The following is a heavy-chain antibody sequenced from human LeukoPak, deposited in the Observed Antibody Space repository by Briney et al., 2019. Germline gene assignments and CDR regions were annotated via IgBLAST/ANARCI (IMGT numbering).Heavy chain of an antibody. J-gene: IGHJ4*02. Sequence: GESLKISCKGSAYNFTSYWIGWVRQMPGKGLEWMGIIYPGDSDTRYSPSFQGQVTISADKSISTAYLQWSSLKASDTAIYYCARHASGATSYYLDYWGQGTLVTVSS. CDR3: ARHASGATSYYLDY. V-gene: IGHV5-51*01. CDR2: IYPGDSDT. CDR1: AYNFTSYW. D-gene: IGHD3-10*01.